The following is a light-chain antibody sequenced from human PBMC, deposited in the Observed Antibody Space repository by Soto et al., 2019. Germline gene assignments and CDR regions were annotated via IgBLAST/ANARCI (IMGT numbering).Light chain of an antibody. J-gene: IGLJ1*01. Sequence: QSARTQPPSASGSPGQSVTISCTGTKNDIGVYDFVSWYQHHPGKAPRLIIYEVVQRPSGVPDRFSGSKSGNTASLTVSGLQAADEADYFCKSYAGSNTDVFGRGTKVTVL. CDR3: KSYAGSNTDV. V-gene: IGLV2-8*01. CDR1: KNDIGVYDF. CDR2: EVV.